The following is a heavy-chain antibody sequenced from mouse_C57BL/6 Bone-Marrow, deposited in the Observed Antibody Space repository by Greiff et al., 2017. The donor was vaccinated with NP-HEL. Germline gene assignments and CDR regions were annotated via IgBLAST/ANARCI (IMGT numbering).Heavy chain of an antibody. Sequence: QVHVKQSGAELVRPGASVTLSCKASGYTFTDYEMHWVKQTPVHGLEWIGAIDPETGGTAYNQKFKGKAILTADKSSSTAYMELRSLTSEDSAVYYCTRWRGLRSYYFDYWGQGTTLTVSS. V-gene: IGHV1-15*01. J-gene: IGHJ2*01. D-gene: IGHD1-1*01. CDR2: IDPETGGT. CDR1: GYTFTDYE. CDR3: TRWRGLRSYYFDY.